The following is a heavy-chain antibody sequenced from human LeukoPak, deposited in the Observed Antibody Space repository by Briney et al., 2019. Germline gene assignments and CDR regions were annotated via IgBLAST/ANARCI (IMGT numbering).Heavy chain of an antibody. CDR2: IWYDGSNK. Sequence: GGSLRLSCAASGFTFSSYGMHWVRQAPGKGLEWVAVIWYDGSNKYYADSVKGRFTISRDNSKNTLYLQMSSLRAEDTAVYYCARGEMATIHDYWGQGTLVTVSS. V-gene: IGHV3-33*01. CDR1: GFTFSSYG. D-gene: IGHD5-24*01. CDR3: ARGEMATIHDY. J-gene: IGHJ4*02.